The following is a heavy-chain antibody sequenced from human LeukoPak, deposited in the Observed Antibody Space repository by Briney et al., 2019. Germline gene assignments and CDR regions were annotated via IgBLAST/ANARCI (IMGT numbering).Heavy chain of an antibody. CDR1: GFTFEDYG. V-gene: IGHV3-23*01. CDR2: ISGSGGST. Sequence: GGSLRLSCAASGFTFEDYGMSWVRQAPGKGLEWVSAISGSGGSTYYADSVKGRFTISRDNSKNTLYLQMNSLRAEDTAVYYCAKGSGDYAKNWGQGTLVTVSS. CDR3: AKGSGDYAKN. J-gene: IGHJ4*02. D-gene: IGHD4-17*01.